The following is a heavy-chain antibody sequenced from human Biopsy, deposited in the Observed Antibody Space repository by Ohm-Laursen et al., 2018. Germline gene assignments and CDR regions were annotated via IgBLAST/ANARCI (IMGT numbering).Heavy chain of an antibody. CDR3: ARPMSRVVAYGMDV. J-gene: IGHJ6*02. Sequence: SLRLSCTASGLRFSMYAMSWVRQAPGKGLEWVSAIGGSGGGTYYADSVKGRFTISRDDSKNTVYLQMNSLRVEDRAVYYCARPMSRVVAYGMDVWGQGTLLTVSS. CDR1: GLRFSMYA. CDR2: IGGSGGGT. V-gene: IGHV3-23*01. D-gene: IGHD2-15*01.